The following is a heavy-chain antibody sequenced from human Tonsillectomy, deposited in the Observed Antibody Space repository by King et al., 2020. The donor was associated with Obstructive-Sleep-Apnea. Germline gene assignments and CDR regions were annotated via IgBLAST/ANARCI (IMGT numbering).Heavy chain of an antibody. Sequence: VQLVESGGGVVQPGRSLRLSCAASVFTFSSYCIHWVRQAPGKGLEWVAVIWYYGSNKYYSDSVKGRFTISRDKSKNTLYLQMNSLRAEATAVYYCARDARDDFDYWGQGTLVTVSS. CDR3: ARDARDDFDY. J-gene: IGHJ4*02. CDR2: IWYYGSNK. CDR1: VFTFSSYC. V-gene: IGHV3-33*01.